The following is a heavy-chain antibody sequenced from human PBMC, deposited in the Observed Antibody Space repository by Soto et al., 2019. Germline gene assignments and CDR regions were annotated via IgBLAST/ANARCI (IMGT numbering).Heavy chain of an antibody. CDR2: INHSGST. CDR3: ARGLRVSGYSSSWYDY. J-gene: IGHJ4*02. V-gene: IGHV4-34*01. D-gene: IGHD6-13*01. Sequence: SETLSLTCAVYGGSFSGYYWSWIRQPPGKGLEWIGEINHSGSTNYNPSLKSRVTISVDTSKNQFSLKLSSVTAADTAVYYCARGLRVSGYSSSWYDYWAQGTLVTVSS. CDR1: GGSFSGYY.